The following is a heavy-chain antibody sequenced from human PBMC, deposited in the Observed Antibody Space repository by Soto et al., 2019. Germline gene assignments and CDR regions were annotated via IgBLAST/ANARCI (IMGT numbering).Heavy chain of an antibody. CDR1: GGCISSYY. J-gene: IGHJ5*02. CDR2: IYYSGST. D-gene: IGHD1-26*01. V-gene: IGHV4-59*01. Sequence: SETLSLTCTVSGGCISSYYWSWIRQPPGKGLEWIGYIYYSGSTNYNPSLKSRVTISVDTSKNQFSLKLSSVTAADTAVYYCARVGSGSYIGWFDPWGQGTLVTVSS. CDR3: ARVGSGSYIGWFDP.